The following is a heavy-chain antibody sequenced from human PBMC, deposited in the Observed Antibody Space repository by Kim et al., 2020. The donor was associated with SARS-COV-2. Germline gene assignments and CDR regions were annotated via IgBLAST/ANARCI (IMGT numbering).Heavy chain of an antibody. Sequence: GGSLRLSCATSGFTFRTYAMSWVRQAPGKALEWLSAISGSGATTHYADSVKGRFTISRDNSMNTLSLQMTSLRVEDTALYYCAKDGDTSTTRTDSLDIWGQGTMVTVSS. J-gene: IGHJ3*02. CDR1: GFTFRTYA. D-gene: IGHD3-16*01. V-gene: IGHV3-23*01. CDR3: AKDGDTSTTRTDSLDI. CDR2: ISGSGATT.